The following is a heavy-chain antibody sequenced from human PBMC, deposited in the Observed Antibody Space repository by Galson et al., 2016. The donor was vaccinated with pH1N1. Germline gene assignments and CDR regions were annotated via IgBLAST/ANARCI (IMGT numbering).Heavy chain of an antibody. CDR2: MNINGNTM. CDR1: GFAFGEYS. D-gene: IGHD6-25*01. V-gene: IGHV3-48*04. J-gene: IGHJ4*02. Sequence: SLRLSCAASGFAFGEYSVNWVRQTPGKRLEWLAYMNINGNTMYYADSVKGRFTMSRDNAKNLLVLQMNSLKTEDTATYYCASGGSTSFDYLGQGTLVTVSS. CDR3: ASGGSTSFDY.